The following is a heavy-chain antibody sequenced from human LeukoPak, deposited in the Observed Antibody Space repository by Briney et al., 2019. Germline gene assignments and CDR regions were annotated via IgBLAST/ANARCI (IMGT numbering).Heavy chain of an antibody. CDR2: ISDSGGTI. CDR1: GFTFSSYE. V-gene: IGHV3-48*03. J-gene: IGHJ6*04. D-gene: IGHD3-10*02. Sequence: GGSLRLSCAASGFTFSSYEMIWVRQAPGKGLEWVSYISDSGGTIYYADSVKGRFTISRDNAKNSLYLQMNSLRAEDTAVYYCAELGITMIGGVWGKGTTVTISS. CDR3: AELGITMIGGV.